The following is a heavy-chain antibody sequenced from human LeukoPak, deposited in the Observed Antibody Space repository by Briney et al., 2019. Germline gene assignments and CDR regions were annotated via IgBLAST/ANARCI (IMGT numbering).Heavy chain of an antibody. D-gene: IGHD6-13*01. CDR1: GDSISTSSYY. Sequence: SETLSLTCSVSGDSISTSSYYWSWIRQPPGKGLEWIGYIYYSGSTNYNPSLKSRVTISVDTSKNQFSLKVSSVTAADTAVYYCARHEWQQLVKFDYWGQGALVTVSS. CDR2: IYYSGST. V-gene: IGHV4-61*05. J-gene: IGHJ4*02. CDR3: ARHEWQQLVKFDY.